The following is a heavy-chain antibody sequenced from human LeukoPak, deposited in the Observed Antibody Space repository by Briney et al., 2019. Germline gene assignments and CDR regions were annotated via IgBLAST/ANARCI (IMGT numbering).Heavy chain of an antibody. CDR1: GYTFTSCA. CDR2: INAGNGNT. D-gene: IGHD3-22*01. V-gene: IGHV1-3*01. J-gene: IGHJ4*02. Sequence: ASVKVSCKASGYTFTSCAMHWVRQAPGQRLEWMGWINAGNGNTKYSQKFQGRVTITRDTSASTAYMELSSLRSEDTAVYYCARASPYYYDSSGYLHWGQGTLVTVSS. CDR3: ARASPYYYDSSGYLH.